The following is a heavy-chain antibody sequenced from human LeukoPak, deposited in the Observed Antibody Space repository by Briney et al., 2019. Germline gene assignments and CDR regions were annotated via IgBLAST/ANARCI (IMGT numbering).Heavy chain of an antibody. CDR3: VRGTGY. J-gene: IGHJ4*02. CDR2: ISSNGDNT. Sequence: HPGGSLTLSCSVSGFTFSTYVMHWVRQAPGKGLEYVSAISSNGDNTYYADSVKGRFTISRDNSTNTLYLQMSSLRADDTAVYYCVRGTGYWGQGTLVTVSS. V-gene: IGHV3-64D*06. CDR1: GFTFSTYV.